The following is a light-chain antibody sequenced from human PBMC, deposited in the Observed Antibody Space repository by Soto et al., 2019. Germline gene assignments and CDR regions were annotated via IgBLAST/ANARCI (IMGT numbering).Light chain of an antibody. Sequence: QSALTQPASVSGSPGQSITISCTGTTSDVGGYNFVSWYQQHPGKAPRLMIYEVSNRPSGLSNRFSGSKSGNTASLTISGLQAEDEAVYYCSSYTSSSTLYVIFGGGTKVTVL. J-gene: IGLJ2*01. V-gene: IGLV2-14*01. CDR3: SSYTSSSTLYVI. CDR2: EVS. CDR1: TSDVGGYNF.